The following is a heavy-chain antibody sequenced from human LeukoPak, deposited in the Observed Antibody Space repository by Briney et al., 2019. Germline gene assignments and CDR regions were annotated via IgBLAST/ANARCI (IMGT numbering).Heavy chain of an antibody. CDR3: ARHPNYYGSG. J-gene: IGHJ4*02. Sequence: PSETLSLTCTDSGGSITSSTWWSWVRQPPGKGLEWIGQIYHSGTTNYNPSLKSRVTISVDESKNQFSLNLTSVTAADTAVYYCARHPNYYGSGWGQGVLVTVSS. V-gene: IGHV4-4*02. CDR2: IYHSGTT. D-gene: IGHD3-10*01. CDR1: GGSITSSTW.